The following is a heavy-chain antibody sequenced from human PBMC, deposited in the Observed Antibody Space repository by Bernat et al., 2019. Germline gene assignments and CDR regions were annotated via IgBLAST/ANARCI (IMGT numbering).Heavy chain of an antibody. CDR2: INPSGGST. V-gene: IGHV1-46*01. J-gene: IGHJ6*02. D-gene: IGHD4-23*01. Sequence: QVQLVQSGAEVKKPGASVKVSCKASGYTFTTYYMHWVRQAPGQGLEWMGIINPSGGSTSYAQKFQGRVTMTRDTSTSTAYMELRSLRSDDTAVYYCARESLQWFRYYYGMDVWGQGTTVTVSS. CDR3: ARESLQWFRYYYGMDV. CDR1: GYTFTTYY.